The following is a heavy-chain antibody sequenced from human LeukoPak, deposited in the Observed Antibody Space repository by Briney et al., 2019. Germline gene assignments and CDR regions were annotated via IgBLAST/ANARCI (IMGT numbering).Heavy chain of an antibody. CDR3: ARLYDSSGYYYSRKRAFDY. J-gene: IGHJ4*02. Sequence: SETLSLTCAVYGGSFSGYYWSWNRQPPGKGLEWIGEINHSGSTNYNPSLKSRVTISVDTSKNQFSLKLSSVTAADTAVYYCARLYDSSGYYYSRKRAFDYWGQGTLVTVSS. V-gene: IGHV4-34*01. CDR1: GGSFSGYY. D-gene: IGHD3-22*01. CDR2: INHSGST.